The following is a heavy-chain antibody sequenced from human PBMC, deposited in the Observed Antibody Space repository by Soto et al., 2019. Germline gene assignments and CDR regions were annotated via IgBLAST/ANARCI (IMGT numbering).Heavy chain of an antibody. CDR3: VSQRTTVLTQAYFNY. CDR1: GGSVTNSSYY. J-gene: IGHJ4*02. CDR2: FYYRGRS. V-gene: IGHV4-39*01. D-gene: IGHD4-17*01. Sequence: SETLSLTCTVSGGSVTNSSYYWGWIRQSPGKGLEWIGSFYYRGRSYSKSSVKSRVTISVDTSKNQFSLNFNSVTASDTALYYCVSQRTTVLTQAYFNYWGPGALVTVS.